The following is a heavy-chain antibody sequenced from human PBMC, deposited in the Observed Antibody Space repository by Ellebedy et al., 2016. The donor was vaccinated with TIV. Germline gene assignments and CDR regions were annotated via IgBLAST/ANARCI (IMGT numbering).Heavy chain of an antibody. CDR1: GGSITNYY. CDR2: ISYTGST. CDR3: ARDETSMVRGVAGALDI. J-gene: IGHJ3*02. Sequence: PSETLSLTCTVSGGSITNYYWSWIRQPPGKGLQWIGYISYTGSTKYNSYPKSRVTISLDTSKNQFSLKVTSVTAADTAVYYCARDETSMVRGVAGALDIWGQGTVVTVSS. D-gene: IGHD3-10*01. V-gene: IGHV4-59*01.